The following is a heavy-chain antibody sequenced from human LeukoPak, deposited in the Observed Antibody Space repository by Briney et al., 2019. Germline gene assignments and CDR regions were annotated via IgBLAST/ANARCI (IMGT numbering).Heavy chain of an antibody. CDR2: ISGSGCTT. CDR3: AKDGRAVTMVRGVTYYFDY. J-gene: IGHJ4*02. D-gene: IGHD3-10*01. V-gene: IGHV3-23*01. CDR1: GFTFSSYA. Sequence: GGSLRLSCAASGFTFSSYAMSWVRQAPGKGLEWVSAISGSGCTTYYADSVKGRFTISRDNSKNTLYLQMNSLRAEDTAVYYCAKDGRAVTMVRGVTYYFDYWGQGTLVTVSS.